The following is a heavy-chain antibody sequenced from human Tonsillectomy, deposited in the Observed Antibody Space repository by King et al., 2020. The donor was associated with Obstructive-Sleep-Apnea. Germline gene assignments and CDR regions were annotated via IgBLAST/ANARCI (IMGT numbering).Heavy chain of an antibody. CDR1: GPSFTDYY. V-gene: IGHV1-2*02. CDR3: EWVVSTTDYNLTK. D-gene: IGHD4-11*01. CDR2: INPKTGVT. J-gene: IGHJ4*02. Sequence: QLVQSGAEVRKSGASVKVSCQASGPSFTDYYIHYVRQAPGQGLEWMGWINPKTGVTKYAQKFQGRVTLTGDTSIRTAYMELSRLRPDDTAIYFCEWVVSTTDYNLTKWGKGTLVTVSS.